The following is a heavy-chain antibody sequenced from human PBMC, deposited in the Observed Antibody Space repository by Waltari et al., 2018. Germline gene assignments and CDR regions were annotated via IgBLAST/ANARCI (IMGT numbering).Heavy chain of an antibody. V-gene: IGHV4-39*01. D-gene: IGHD3-16*01. CDR2: ISYSGAT. Sequence: AWIRQHPGKGLEWTATISYSGATYNNPSLKSRVTISVDTSKNQFSLKLSSVTAADTAVYYCATYIGASIGTAAFDVWGQGTMVTVSS. CDR3: ATYIGASIGTAAFDV. J-gene: IGHJ3*01.